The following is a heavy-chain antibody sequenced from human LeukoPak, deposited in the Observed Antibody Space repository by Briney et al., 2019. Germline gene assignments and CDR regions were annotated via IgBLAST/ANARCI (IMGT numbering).Heavy chain of an antibody. D-gene: IGHD1-26*01. CDR3: ARGEVLPTYFDY. CDR2: IIPIFGTA. V-gene: IGHV1-69*05. J-gene: IGHJ4*02. Sequence: SVKASCKASGGTFSSYAISWVRQAPGQGLEWMGRIIPIFGTANYAQKFQGRVTITTDESTSTAYMELSSLRSEDTAVYYCARGEVLPTYFDYWGQGTLVTVSS. CDR1: GGTFSSYA.